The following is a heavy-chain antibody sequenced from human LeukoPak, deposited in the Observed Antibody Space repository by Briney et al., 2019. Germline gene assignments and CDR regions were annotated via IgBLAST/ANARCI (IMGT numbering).Heavy chain of an antibody. CDR2: ISSSGSAI. CDR1: GFTFSSYG. V-gene: IGHV3-21*05. Sequence: GGSLRLSCAASGFTFSSYGMHWVRQAPGKGLEWVSFISSSGSAIYYADSVKGRFTISRDNAKNSLCLQMNSLRAEDSAVYYCTRGLSIPGGDSNYWGQGTLVAVSS. D-gene: IGHD2-21*02. CDR3: TRGLSIPGGDSNY. J-gene: IGHJ4*02.